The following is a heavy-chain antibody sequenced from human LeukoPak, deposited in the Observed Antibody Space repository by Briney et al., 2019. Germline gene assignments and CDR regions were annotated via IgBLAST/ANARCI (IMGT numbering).Heavy chain of an antibody. CDR2: IYTSGRT. CDR3: ARVGIGAAANYAMDV. V-gene: IGHV4-4*07. CDR1: GDSINSYY. D-gene: IGHD6-13*01. Sequence: PSETLSLTRTVSGDSINSYYWSWIRQPAGKGLEWIGSIYTSGRTNHNPSLKSRVTMSVDTPKNQFSLRLSSVTAADTAVYYCARVGIGAAANYAMDVWGQGTTVTVSS. J-gene: IGHJ6*02.